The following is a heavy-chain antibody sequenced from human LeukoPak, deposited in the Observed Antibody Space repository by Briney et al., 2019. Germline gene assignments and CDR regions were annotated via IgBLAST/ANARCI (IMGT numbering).Heavy chain of an antibody. J-gene: IGHJ6*02. CDR1: GYTLTELS. Sequence: GASVKVSCKVSGYTLTELSMHWVRQAPGRGLEWMGGCDPEDGETIYAQKFQGRVTMTEDTSTDTAYMELSSLRSEDTAVYYCATDLGSGSYYNARYGMDVWGQGTTVTVSS. V-gene: IGHV1-24*01. CDR2: CDPEDGET. D-gene: IGHD3-10*01. CDR3: ATDLGSGSYYNARYGMDV.